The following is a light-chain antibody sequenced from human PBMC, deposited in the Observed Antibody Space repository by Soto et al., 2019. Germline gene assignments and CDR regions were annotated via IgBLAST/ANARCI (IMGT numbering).Light chain of an antibody. CDR1: SSNIGAGYG. J-gene: IGLJ1*01. CDR3: QSYDSSLSGYV. Sequence: QSVLTQPPSVSGAPGQRVTISCTGSSSNIGAGYGVHWYQQLPGTAPKLLIYGNSNRPSGVPDRFSGSKSGTSASLAITGLQAEDEADYSCQSYDSSLSGYVFGTGTKLTVL. CDR2: GNS. V-gene: IGLV1-40*01.